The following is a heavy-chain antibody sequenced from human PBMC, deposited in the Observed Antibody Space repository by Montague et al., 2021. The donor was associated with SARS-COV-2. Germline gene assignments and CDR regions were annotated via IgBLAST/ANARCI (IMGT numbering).Heavy chain of an antibody. J-gene: IGHJ3*02. V-gene: IGHV4-39*01. D-gene: IGHD3-22*01. Sequence: SETLSLTCTVSGGSISSSSYYWGWIRQPPGKGLEWIGSIYYSGSTYYNPPLKSRATISVDTSKKQFSLKLSSVTAAATAVYYCARFPTSYYYDRKAAPATPESFDIWGQGAMVTVSS. CDR1: GGSISSSSYY. CDR2: IYYSGST. CDR3: ARFPTSYYYDRKAAPATPESFDI.